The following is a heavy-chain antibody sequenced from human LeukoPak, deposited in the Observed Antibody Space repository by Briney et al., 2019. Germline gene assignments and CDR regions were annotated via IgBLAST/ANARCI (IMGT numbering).Heavy chain of an antibody. V-gene: IGHV3-30*01. D-gene: IGHD4-23*01. J-gene: IGHJ4*02. CDR2: ISYDGGNK. CDR1: GFTFSSYA. CDR3: ARDNGGNYGGSTLRY. Sequence: PGRSLRLSCAASGFTFSSYAMHWVRQAPGKGLEWVAVISYDGGNKYYADSVKGRFTISRDNSKNTLYLQMNSLRVEDTAVYYCARDNGGNYGGSTLRYWGQGTLVTVSS.